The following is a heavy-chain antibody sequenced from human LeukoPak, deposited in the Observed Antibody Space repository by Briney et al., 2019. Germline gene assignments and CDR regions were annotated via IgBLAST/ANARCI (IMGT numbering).Heavy chain of an antibody. Sequence: PGGSLRLSCAASGFTFSTYGMHWVRQAPGKGLEWVAFIRYDGRNKYYADSVKGRFTISRDNSKNTLCLQMNSLRAEDTAVYYCAKEMWPTVTTPGHTHFDYWGQGTLVTVSS. CDR2: IRYDGRNK. D-gene: IGHD4-17*01. J-gene: IGHJ4*02. CDR3: AKEMWPTVTTPGHTHFDY. CDR1: GFTFSTYG. V-gene: IGHV3-30*02.